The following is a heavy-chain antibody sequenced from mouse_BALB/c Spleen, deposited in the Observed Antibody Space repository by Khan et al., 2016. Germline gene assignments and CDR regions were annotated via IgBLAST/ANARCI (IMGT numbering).Heavy chain of an antibody. V-gene: IGHV2-5*01. J-gene: IGHJ4*01. D-gene: IGHD2-4*01. Sequence: QVQLKESGPGLVQPSQSLSITCTVSGFSLTSYGVHWVRQSPGKGLEWLGVIWRGGSTDHNAAFMSRLSITKDNSKSQAFFKMNSLQADDTAIYYCAKNWDYDYYAIDYWGQGTAVTVSS. CDR1: GFSLTSYG. CDR3: AKNWDYDYYAIDY. CDR2: IWRGGST.